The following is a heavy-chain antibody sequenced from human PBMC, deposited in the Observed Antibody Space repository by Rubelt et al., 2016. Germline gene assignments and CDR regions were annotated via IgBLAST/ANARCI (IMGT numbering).Heavy chain of an antibody. CDR1: GGSISSSSYY. V-gene: IGHV4-39*07. CDR2: IYYSGRT. CDR3: ARDRIQLWYYDY. Sequence: QLQLQESGPGLVKPSETLSLTCTVSGGSISSSSYYWGWIRQPPGKGLEWIGSIYYSGRTYYNPFLKRSVTISVDTSKNQFSLKLGSVTAADTAVYYCARDRIQLWYYDYWGQGTLVTVSS. J-gene: IGHJ4*02. D-gene: IGHD5-18*01.